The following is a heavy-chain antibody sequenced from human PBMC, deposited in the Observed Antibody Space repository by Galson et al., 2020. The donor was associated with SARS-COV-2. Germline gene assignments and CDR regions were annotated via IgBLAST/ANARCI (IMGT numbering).Heavy chain of an antibody. CDR3: ARDCMTTVTTSYYYGMDV. CDR1: GFTFSDYY. CDR2: ISSSSSYT. D-gene: IGHD4-4*01. V-gene: IGHV3-11*06. Sequence: GGSLRLSCAASGFTFSDYYMSWIRQAPGKGLEWVSYISSSSSYTNYADSVKGRFTISRDNAKNSLYLQMNSLRAEDTAVYYCARDCMTTVTTSYYYGMDVWGQGTTVTVSS. J-gene: IGHJ6*02.